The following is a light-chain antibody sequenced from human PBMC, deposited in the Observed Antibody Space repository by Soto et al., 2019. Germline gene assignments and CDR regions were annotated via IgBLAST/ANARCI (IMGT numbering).Light chain of an antibody. CDR2: GAS. CDR1: QSVSSSS. CDR3: QQRHMWPIT. V-gene: IGKV3D-20*02. Sequence: EIVLTQSPGTLSLSPGERATLSCRASQSVSSSSLAWFQQKPGQAPRLLIYGASSRATGIPDRFSGSGSGAEFTLTISSLEPEDSAVYYCQQRHMWPITFGQGTRLEIK. J-gene: IGKJ5*01.